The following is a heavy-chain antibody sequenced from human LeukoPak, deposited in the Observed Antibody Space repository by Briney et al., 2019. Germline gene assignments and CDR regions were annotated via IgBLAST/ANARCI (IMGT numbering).Heavy chain of an antibody. Sequence: GASVKVSCKASGGTFSSYAISWVRQAPGQGLEWMGGIIPIFGTANYAQKFQGRVTITADESTSTAYMELSSLRSEDTAVYYCARVTIAAAGTGYYYYYYGMDVWGQGTTVTVSS. CDR2: IIPIFGTA. CDR3: ARVTIAAAGTGYYYYYYGMDV. D-gene: IGHD6-13*01. CDR1: GGTFSSYA. V-gene: IGHV1-69*13. J-gene: IGHJ6*02.